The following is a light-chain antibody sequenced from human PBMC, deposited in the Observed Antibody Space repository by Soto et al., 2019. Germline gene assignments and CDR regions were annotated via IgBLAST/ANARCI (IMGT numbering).Light chain of an antibody. J-gene: IGLJ3*02. Sequence: QSVLTQPPSVSAAPGQKVTISCSGGSSNIGKNYVSWYQQLPGTAPKLLIYDENRRPSGIPDRFSGSKSGTSATLGITGLQTGDEADHYCGTWDSSLSVWLFGGGTKLTVL. V-gene: IGLV1-51*01. CDR3: GTWDSSLSVWL. CDR1: SSNIGKNY. CDR2: DEN.